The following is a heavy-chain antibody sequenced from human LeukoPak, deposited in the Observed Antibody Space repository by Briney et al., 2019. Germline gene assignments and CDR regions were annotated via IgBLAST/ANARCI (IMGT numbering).Heavy chain of an antibody. CDR3: ARGGRRVAVAGNYYGMDV. Sequence: SETLSLTCTVSGGSLDNYYWSWIRQPPGKGLEWIGEINHSGSTNYNPSLKSRVTISVDTSKNQFSLKLSSVTAADTAVYYCARGGRRVAVAGNYYGMDVWGQGTTVTVSS. V-gene: IGHV4-34*01. D-gene: IGHD6-19*01. CDR2: INHSGST. CDR1: GGSLDNYY. J-gene: IGHJ6*02.